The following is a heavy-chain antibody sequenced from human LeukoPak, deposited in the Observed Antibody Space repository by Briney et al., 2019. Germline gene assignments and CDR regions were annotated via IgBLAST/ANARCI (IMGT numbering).Heavy chain of an antibody. CDR1: GGSISSYY. CDR3: ARIGHEDYYFDY. J-gene: IGHJ4*02. CDR2: IYYSGST. Sequence: SETLSLTCTVSGGSISSYYWCWIRQPPGKGLEWIGYIYYSGSTNYNPSLKSRVTISVDTSKNQFSLKLSSVTAADTAVYYCARIGHEDYYFDYWGQGTLVSVSS. V-gene: IGHV4-59*01.